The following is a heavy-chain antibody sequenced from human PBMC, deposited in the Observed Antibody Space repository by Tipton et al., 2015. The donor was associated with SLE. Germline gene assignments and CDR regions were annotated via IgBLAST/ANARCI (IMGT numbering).Heavy chain of an antibody. CDR1: GYTFTRND. D-gene: IGHD3-10*01. Sequence: QLVQSGAEVKKPGASVKVSCRASGYTFTRNDINWVRQATGQGLEWMGWMDPDSGNTVYAQRFRGRVTMTRNTSISTAYMELSWLRSDDTAVYYCAKDFYGSGSYVDFWGQGTLVSVSS. CDR3: AKDFYGSGSYVDF. V-gene: IGHV1-8*01. CDR2: MDPDSGNT. J-gene: IGHJ4*02.